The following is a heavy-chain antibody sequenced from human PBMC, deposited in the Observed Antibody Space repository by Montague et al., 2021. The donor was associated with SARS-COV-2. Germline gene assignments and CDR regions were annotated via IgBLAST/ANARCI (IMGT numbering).Heavy chain of an antibody. J-gene: IGHJ6*02. Sequence: SETLSLTCTVSGDSISSYYWSWIRQPPGKGLEWIGHIYYSGSTNYNPSLKSRVTISVDTSKNQFSLKLSSVTAADTAVYYCARVPYSSSGFFYYYYGIDVWGQGTTVTVSS. CDR1: GDSISSYY. V-gene: IGHV4-59*13. CDR3: ARVPYSSSGFFYYYYGIDV. D-gene: IGHD6-6*01. CDR2: IYYSGST.